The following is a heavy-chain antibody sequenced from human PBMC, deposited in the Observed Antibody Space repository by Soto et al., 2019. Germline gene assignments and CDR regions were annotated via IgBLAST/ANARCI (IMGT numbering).Heavy chain of an antibody. J-gene: IGHJ4*02. CDR2: IYYSGST. D-gene: IGHD6-13*01. CDR1: GGSISSGGYY. CDR3: ARCYIADNSYFDY. V-gene: IGHV4-31*03. Sequence: SETLSLTCTVSGGSISSGGYYWSWIRQHPGKGLEWIGYIYYSGSTYYNPSLKSRVTISVDTSKNQFSLKLSSVTAADTAVYYCARCYIADNSYFDYWGQGTLLTVSS.